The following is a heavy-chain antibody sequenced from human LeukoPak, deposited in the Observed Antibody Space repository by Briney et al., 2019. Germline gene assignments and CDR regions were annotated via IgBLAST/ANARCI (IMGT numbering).Heavy chain of an antibody. CDR1: GYTFTSYD. CDR3: ARAYDSSGYDAFDI. J-gene: IGHJ3*02. D-gene: IGHD3-22*01. CDR2: MNPNSGNT. Sequence: PWASEKVSCKASGYTFTSYDINWVRQATGQGLEWMGWMNPNSGNTGYAQKFQGWVTMTRDTSISTAYMELSRLRSDDTAVYYCARAYDSSGYDAFDIWGQGTMVTVSS. V-gene: IGHV1-8*01.